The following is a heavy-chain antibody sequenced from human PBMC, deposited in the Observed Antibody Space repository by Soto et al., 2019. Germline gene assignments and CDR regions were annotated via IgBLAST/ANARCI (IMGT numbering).Heavy chain of an antibody. CDR3: AREWRIHYFDY. D-gene: IGHD2-15*01. CDR1: GGSISSYY. V-gene: IGHV4-59*01. J-gene: IGHJ4*02. Sequence: QVQLQESGPGLVKPSETLSLTCTVSGGSISSYYWSWIRQPPGKGLEWIGYIYYSGSTNYNPSLKSRVTISVYTAKNQFSLKLSSVTGADTAVYYCAREWRIHYFDYWGQGTLVTVSS. CDR2: IYYSGST.